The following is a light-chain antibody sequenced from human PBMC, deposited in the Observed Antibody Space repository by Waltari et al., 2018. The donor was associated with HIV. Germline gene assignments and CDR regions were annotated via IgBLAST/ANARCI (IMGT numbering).Light chain of an antibody. CDR1: QTIHNW. Sequence: EIKRIQSPSTLSSSVGDRDTITCRDSQTIHNWLAWYQQKPGKAPKLLIYKASTLDSGVPSMFSDNGSGTEFTLTISSLQPDDLATYYCQHYDTYSPYTFGQGAKLEIE. J-gene: IGKJ2*01. CDR2: KAS. CDR3: QHYDTYSPYT. V-gene: IGKV1-5*03.